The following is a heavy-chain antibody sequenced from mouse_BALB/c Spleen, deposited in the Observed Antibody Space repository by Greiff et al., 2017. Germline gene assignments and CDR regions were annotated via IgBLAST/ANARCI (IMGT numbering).Heavy chain of an antibody. D-gene: IGHD2-14*01. Sequence: EVQGVESGGGLVQPGGSRKLSCAASGFTFSSFGMHWVRQAPEKGLEWVAYISSGSSTIYYADTVKGRFTISRDNPKNTLFLQMTSLRSEDTAMYYCARGYEYFDVWGAGTTVTVSS. CDR1: GFTFSSFG. V-gene: IGHV5-17*02. CDR3: ARGYEYFDV. CDR2: ISSGSSTI. J-gene: IGHJ1*01.